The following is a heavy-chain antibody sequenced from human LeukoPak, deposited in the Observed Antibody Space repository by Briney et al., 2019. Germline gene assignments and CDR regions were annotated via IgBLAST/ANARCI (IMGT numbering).Heavy chain of an antibody. Sequence: PETLSLTCAVYGGSFSGYYWTWIRQAPGKGLEWIGEINPSGRISYNPSLESRLTISVDASKNQFSLNLRSLTAADTAVYYCARGRQEVSMIVVVMTAVSYYLDVWGKGTTVTVS. CDR1: GGSFSGYY. CDR2: INPSGRI. V-gene: IGHV4-34*01. CDR3: ARGRQEVSMIVVVMTAVSYYLDV. D-gene: IGHD3-22*01. J-gene: IGHJ6*03.